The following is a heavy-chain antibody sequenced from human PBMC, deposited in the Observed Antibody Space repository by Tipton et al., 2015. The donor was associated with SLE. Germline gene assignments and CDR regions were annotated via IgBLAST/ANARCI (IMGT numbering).Heavy chain of an antibody. CDR2: IYYSGST. V-gene: IGHV4-59*08. Sequence: TLSLTCTVSGGSISSYYWSWIRQPPGKGLEWIGYIYYSGSTNYNPSLKSRVTISVDTSKNQFSLKLSSVTAADMAVYYCARSSIAASFDYWGQGTLVTVSS. D-gene: IGHD6-6*01. CDR3: ARSSIAASFDY. J-gene: IGHJ4*02. CDR1: GGSISSYY.